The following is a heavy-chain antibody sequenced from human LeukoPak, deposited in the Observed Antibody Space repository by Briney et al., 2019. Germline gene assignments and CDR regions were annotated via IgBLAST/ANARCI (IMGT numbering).Heavy chain of an antibody. D-gene: IGHD6-13*01. V-gene: IGHV3-66*02. CDR3: AREGMDAFDI. Sequence: SGGSLRLSCAASGFTVSSNYMSWVRQAPGKGLEWVSVIYSGGSTCYADSVKGRFTISRDNSKNTLYLQMNSLRAEDTAVYYCAREGMDAFDIWGQGTMVTVSS. CDR2: IYSGGST. CDR1: GFTVSSNY. J-gene: IGHJ3*02.